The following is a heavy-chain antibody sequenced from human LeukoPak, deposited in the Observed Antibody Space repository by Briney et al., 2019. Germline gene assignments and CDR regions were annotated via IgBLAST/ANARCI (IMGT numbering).Heavy chain of an antibody. J-gene: IGHJ4*02. V-gene: IGHV1-69*05. Sequence: VASVKVSCKASGGTFSSYAISWARQAPGQGLGWMGGIIPIFGTANYAQKFQGRVTITTDESTSTAYMELSSLRSEDTAVYYCARDSPYYFDYWGQGTLVTVSS. CDR1: GGTFSSYA. CDR3: ARDSPYYFDY. CDR2: IIPIFGTA.